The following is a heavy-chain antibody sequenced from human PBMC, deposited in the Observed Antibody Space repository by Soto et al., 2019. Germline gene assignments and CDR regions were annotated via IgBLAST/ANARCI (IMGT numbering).Heavy chain of an antibody. J-gene: IGHJ4*02. V-gene: IGHV3-30*18. CDR3: AKDISASRSSSDY. CDR1: GFTFSSYG. Sequence: GGSLRLSCEASGFTFSSYGMHWVRQAPGKGLEWVAFISYDGSNEYYADSVRGRFAISRDNSRNSVSLHLSSLRGEDTAVYYCAKDISASRSSSDYSGQASLVTVSA. CDR2: ISYDGSNE. D-gene: IGHD1-26*01.